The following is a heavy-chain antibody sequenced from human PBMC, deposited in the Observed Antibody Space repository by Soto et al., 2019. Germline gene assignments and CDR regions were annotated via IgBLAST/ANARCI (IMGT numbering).Heavy chain of an antibody. CDR2: IYYSGST. D-gene: IGHD1-26*01. J-gene: IGHJ5*02. CDR3: ATQEVGGSYVYTFDP. CDR1: GRSISSSNYY. V-gene: IGHV4-39*01. Sequence: SETLSLTCTVSGRSISSSNYYWGWIREPPGKGLEWIGSIYYSGSTYYNPSLKSRVTISVDTSKNQFSLKLSSVTAADTAVYYCATQEVGGSYVYTFDPWGQGTLVTSP.